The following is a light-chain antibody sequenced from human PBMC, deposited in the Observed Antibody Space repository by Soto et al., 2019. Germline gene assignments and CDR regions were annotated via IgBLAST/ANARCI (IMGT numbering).Light chain of an antibody. CDR2: DAS. Sequence: EIVLTQSPATLSLSPGERATLSCRASQSVSSYLAWYQQKPGPAPRLLIYDASNRATGIPARFSGSGSGTDFTLTISSLEPEDFAVYYCQQRSTFGGGTKVEIK. CDR3: QQRST. V-gene: IGKV3-11*01. J-gene: IGKJ4*01. CDR1: QSVSSY.